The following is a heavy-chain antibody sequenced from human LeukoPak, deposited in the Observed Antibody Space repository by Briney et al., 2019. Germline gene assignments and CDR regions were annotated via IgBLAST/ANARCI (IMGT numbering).Heavy chain of an antibody. D-gene: IGHD6-19*01. CDR1: GGSISSSSYL. J-gene: IGHJ4*02. CDR3: ESFEGSSSGWYYFDY. CDR2: IHYSGTT. V-gene: IGHV4-39*01. Sequence: SATLSLTCTVSGGSISSSSYLWGWIRQPPGKGLEWIGSIHYSGTTYYNPSLKSRVTISVDTSNNQFFLKMSSVTAADTAVYYCESFEGSSSGWYYFDYWGQGTLVTVSS.